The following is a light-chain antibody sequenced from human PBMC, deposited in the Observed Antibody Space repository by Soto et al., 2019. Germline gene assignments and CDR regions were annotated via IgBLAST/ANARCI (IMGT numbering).Light chain of an antibody. CDR3: MQALQTPLT. Sequence: DIVMTQSPLSLPVPPGEPASISCRSSPSLLHSNGYNYLDWYMQKQGQSPQLXSYLGSNRASGAPDRFSGSGSGTDFTLKISRVEAEDVGVYYCMQALQTPLTFGQGTRLEIK. CDR1: PSLLHSNGYNY. J-gene: IGKJ5*01. V-gene: IGKV2-28*01. CDR2: LGS.